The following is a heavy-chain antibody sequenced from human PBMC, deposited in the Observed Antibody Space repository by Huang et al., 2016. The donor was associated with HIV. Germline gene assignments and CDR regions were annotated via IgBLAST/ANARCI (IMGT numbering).Heavy chain of an antibody. CDR2: ISDRGSP. J-gene: IGHJ5*02. CDR1: GGSLSGYY. D-gene: IGHD3-10*01. CDR3: ARDATKNPRGWFDP. Sequence: QVHLQQWGAGLLKSAETLSLTCAVYGGSLSGYYWSWLRQPPGTGLERIWEISDRGSPNYNPSLKNRVSISMDGSKKQFSLKLKSISDADTAVYFCARDATKNPRGWFDPWGQGTLVTVSS. V-gene: IGHV4-34*02.